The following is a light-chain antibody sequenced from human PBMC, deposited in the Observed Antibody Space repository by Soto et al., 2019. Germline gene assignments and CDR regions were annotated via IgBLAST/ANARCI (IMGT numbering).Light chain of an antibody. CDR1: QSVFCSSSSKNY. Sequence: DSLLTQSPASHAVSLGKRATIHRKSSQSVFCSSSSKNYLAWYQQKPGQPAKLLIYWASTRESGVPDRFSGSGSGRDFTLTISSRQAEDVAVYYCQQYYGTPQTFGQGTKVDIK. V-gene: IGKV4-1*01. CDR3: QQYYGTPQT. J-gene: IGKJ1*01. CDR2: WAS.